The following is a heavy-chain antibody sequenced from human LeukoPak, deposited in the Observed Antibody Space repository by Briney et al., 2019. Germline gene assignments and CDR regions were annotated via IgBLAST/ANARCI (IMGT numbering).Heavy chain of an antibody. CDR3: AKGVYGYGQNYYMDV. D-gene: IGHD5-18*01. CDR2: ISWDGGST. V-gene: IGHV3-43D*03. Sequence: GGSLRLSCAASGFTFDDYAMHWVRQAPGKGLEWVSLISWDGGSTYYADSVKGRFTISRDNSKNSLYLQMNSLRAEDTALYYCAKGVYGYGQNYYMDVWGKGTTVTVSS. J-gene: IGHJ6*03. CDR1: GFTFDDYA.